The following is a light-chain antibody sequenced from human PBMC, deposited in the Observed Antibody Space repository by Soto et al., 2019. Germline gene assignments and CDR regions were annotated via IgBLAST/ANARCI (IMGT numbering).Light chain of an antibody. J-gene: IGLJ2*01. CDR3: SSYTNSSPYVV. CDR1: SSDVGGYNY. Sequence: QSALTQPASVSGSPGQSITISCTGTSSDVGGYNYVSWYQQHPGKAPKLMIYDVSNRPSGVSNRFSGSKSGNTASLTISGLKAEDEADYYCSSYTNSSPYVVFGGGTKVTVL. V-gene: IGLV2-14*01. CDR2: DVS.